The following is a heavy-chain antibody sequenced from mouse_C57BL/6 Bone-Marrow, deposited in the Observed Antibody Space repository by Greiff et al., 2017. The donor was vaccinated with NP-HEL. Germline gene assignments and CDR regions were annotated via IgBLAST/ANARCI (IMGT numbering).Heavy chain of an antibody. J-gene: IGHJ2*01. CDR2: INPSSGYT. CDR1: GYTFTSYT. Sequence: LVESGAELARPGASVKMSCKASGYTFTSYTMHWVKQRPGQGLEWIGYINPSSGYTKYNQKFKDKATLTADKSSSTAYMQLSSLTSEDSAVYYCARTGRVYFDYWGQGTTLTVSS. CDR3: ARTGRVYFDY. D-gene: IGHD4-1*01. V-gene: IGHV1-4*01.